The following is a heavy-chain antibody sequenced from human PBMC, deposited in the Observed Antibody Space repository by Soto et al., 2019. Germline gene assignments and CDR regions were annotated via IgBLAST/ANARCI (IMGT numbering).Heavy chain of an antibody. J-gene: IGHJ6*02. CDR2: ISTYNGNT. Sequence: QVHLVQSGIELKRPGASVKVSCKASGYIFTNYDISWVRQAPGQGLEWMGWISTYNGNTKYSQKLQDRVTMTTDTSTTTASMEVRSLRSDDTAVYYCARLTNLYGVDVWGQGTTVTVSS. V-gene: IGHV1-18*01. CDR3: ARLTNLYGVDV. CDR1: GYIFTNYD.